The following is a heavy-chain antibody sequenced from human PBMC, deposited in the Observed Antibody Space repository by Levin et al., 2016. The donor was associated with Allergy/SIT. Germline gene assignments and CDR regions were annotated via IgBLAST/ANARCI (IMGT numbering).Heavy chain of an antibody. V-gene: IGHV4-39*01. CDR2: IYSGGRT. J-gene: IGHJ4*02. D-gene: IGHD2-15*01. Sequence: SETLSLTCTVSLGSITTSSHFWGWIRQPPGKGLEWIGNIYSGGRTFYNASFKSRVTISVDTSKNQVSLRLTSVTATDTAVYYCASHVYSQEEDSLWYFDYWGQGTLVTVSS. CDR3: ASHVYSQEEDSLWYFDY. CDR1: LGSITTSSHF.